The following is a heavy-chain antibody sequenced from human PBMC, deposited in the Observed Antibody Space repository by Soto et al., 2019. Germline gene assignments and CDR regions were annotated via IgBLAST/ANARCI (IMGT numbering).Heavy chain of an antibody. CDR2: ISYDGSNK. CDR3: AREYPNRWGLSGGFDY. CDR1: GFTFSSYA. J-gene: IGHJ4*02. V-gene: IGHV3-30-3*01. D-gene: IGHD1-26*01. Sequence: QVQLVESGGGVVQPGRSLRLSCAASGFTFSSYAMHWVRQAPGKGLEWVAVISYDGSNKYYADSVKGRFTISRDNSKNTLYLLMNSLRAEDTAGYYCAREYPNRWGLSGGFDYWGQGTLVTVSS.